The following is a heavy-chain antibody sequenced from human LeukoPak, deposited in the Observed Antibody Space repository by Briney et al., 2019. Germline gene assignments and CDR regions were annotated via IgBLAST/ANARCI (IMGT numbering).Heavy chain of an antibody. CDR2: MNPNSGHT. Sequence: ASVKVSCKASGYTFTSYDINWVRQATGQGLEWMGWMNPNSGHTGYAQKFQGRVTMTKNTSITTAYMELSSLRSEDTAVYYCARTHYYDSSGDNWFDPWGQGTLVTVSS. D-gene: IGHD3-22*01. CDR3: ARTHYYDSSGDNWFDP. V-gene: IGHV1-8*01. J-gene: IGHJ5*02. CDR1: GYTFTSYD.